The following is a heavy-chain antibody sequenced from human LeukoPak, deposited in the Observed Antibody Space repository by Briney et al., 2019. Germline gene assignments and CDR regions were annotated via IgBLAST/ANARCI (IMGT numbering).Heavy chain of an antibody. CDR2: INHSGSI. CDR3: ARLPYYYGSGSYPFDY. V-gene: IGHV4-34*01. J-gene: IGHJ4*02. D-gene: IGHD3-10*01. CDR1: GGSFSGYY. Sequence: PSETLSLMCAVYGGSFSGYYWSWIRQPPGKGLECIGEINHSGSINYNPSLKSRVTISVDTSKNQFSLKLSSVTAADTAVYYCARLPYYYGSGSYPFDYWGQGTLVTVSS.